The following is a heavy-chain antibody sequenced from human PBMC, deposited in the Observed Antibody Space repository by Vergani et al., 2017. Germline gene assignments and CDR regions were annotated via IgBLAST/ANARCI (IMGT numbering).Heavy chain of an antibody. J-gene: IGHJ3*02. V-gene: IGHV4-34*01. CDR1: GGSFSGYY. D-gene: IGHD1-26*01. CDR3: ALPTTGGAFDI. Sequence: QVQLQQWGAGLLKPSETLSLTCAVYGGSFSGYYWSWIRQPPGKGLEWIGEINHSGSTNYNPSLKSRVTILVDTSKNQFSLKLSSVTAADTAVYYCALPTTGGAFDIWGQGTMVTVSS. CDR2: INHSGST.